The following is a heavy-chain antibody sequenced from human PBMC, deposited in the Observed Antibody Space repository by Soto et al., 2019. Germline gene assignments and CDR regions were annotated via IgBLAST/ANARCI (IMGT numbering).Heavy chain of an antibody. D-gene: IGHD3-3*01. J-gene: IGHJ6*02. CDR2: IIPIFGTA. CDR3: ARVKSLRFWRPLGTYYYGMDV. CDR1: GGTFSSYA. Sequence: QVQLVQSGAEVKKPGSSVKVSCKASGGTFSSYAISWVRQAPGQGLEWMGGIIPIFGTANYAQKFQGRVTSTADESTSTAYMELSSLRSEDTALYYCARVKSLRFWRPLGTYYYGMDVWGQGTTVTVSS. V-gene: IGHV1-69*01.